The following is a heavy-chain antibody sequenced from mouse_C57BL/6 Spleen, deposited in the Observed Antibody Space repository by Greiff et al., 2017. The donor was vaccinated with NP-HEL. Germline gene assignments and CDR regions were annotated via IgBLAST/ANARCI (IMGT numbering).Heavy chain of an antibody. CDR2: IYPGSGST. V-gene: IGHV1-55*01. J-gene: IGHJ4*01. CDR1: GYTFTSYW. D-gene: IGHD2-5*01. CDR3: ATYSNLLPVLMDY. Sequence: VQLQQSGAELVKPGASVKMSCKASGYTFTSYWITWVKQRPGQGLEWIGDIYPGSGSTNYNEKFKSKATLTVDTSSSTAYMQLSSLTSEDSAVYYCATYSNLLPVLMDYWGQGTSVTVSS.